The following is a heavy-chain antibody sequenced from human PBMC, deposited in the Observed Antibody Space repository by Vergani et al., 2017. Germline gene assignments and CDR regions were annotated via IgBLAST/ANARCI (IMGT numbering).Heavy chain of an antibody. CDR3: ARAFRNHSSGWYNFDY. V-gene: IGHV3-11*01. J-gene: IGHJ4*02. CDR2: ISSSGSTI. Sequence: QVQLVESGGGLVKPGGSLRLSCAASGFTFSDYYMSWIPQAPGKGLEWVSYISSSGSTIYYANSVKGRFPISRDNAKNSLYLRMNSLRAEDTAVYYCARAFRNHSSGWYNFDYWGQGTLVTVSS. D-gene: IGHD6-19*01. CDR1: GFTFSDYY.